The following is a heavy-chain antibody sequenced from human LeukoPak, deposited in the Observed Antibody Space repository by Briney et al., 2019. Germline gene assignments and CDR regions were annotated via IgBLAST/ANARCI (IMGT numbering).Heavy chain of an antibody. CDR2: ISSSGSTI. D-gene: IGHD3-10*01. CDR1: GFTFSSYE. CDR3: ARGEYYYGSGSPYFDY. Sequence: GGSLRLSCAASGFTFSSYEMNWVRQAPGKGLEWVSYISSSGSTIYYADSVKGRFTISRDNAKNSLYLQMSSLRAEDTAVYYCARGEYYYGSGSPYFDYWGQGTLVTVSS. J-gene: IGHJ4*02. V-gene: IGHV3-48*03.